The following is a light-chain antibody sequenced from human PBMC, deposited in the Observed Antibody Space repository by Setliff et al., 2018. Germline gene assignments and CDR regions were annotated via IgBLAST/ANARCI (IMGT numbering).Light chain of an antibody. CDR3: SSYTGSNSRV. CDR2: DVG. J-gene: IGLJ1*01. V-gene: IGLV2-14*01. CDR1: SSDVGGYNH. Sequence: QSALTQPASVSGSPGQSITISCTGSSSDVGGYNHVSWYQQHPGKAPKLMIYDVGKRPSGVSNRFSGSKSGNTASLTISGLQAEDEADYYCSSYTGSNSRVFGTGTKVTV.